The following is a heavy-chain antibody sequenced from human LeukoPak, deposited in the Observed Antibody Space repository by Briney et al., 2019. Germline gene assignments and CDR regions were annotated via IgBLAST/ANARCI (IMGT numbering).Heavy chain of an antibody. J-gene: IGHJ4*02. CDR1: GFTFSSYG. V-gene: IGHV3-30*18. CDR3: AKAATQAVAGSAFDY. CDR2: ISYDGSNK. Sequence: GGSLRLSCAASGFTFSSYGMHWVRQAPGKGLEWVAVISYDGSNKYYADSVKGRFTISRDNSKNTLYLQMNSLRAEDTAVYYRAKAATQAVAGSAFDYWGQGTLVTVTS. D-gene: IGHD6-19*01.